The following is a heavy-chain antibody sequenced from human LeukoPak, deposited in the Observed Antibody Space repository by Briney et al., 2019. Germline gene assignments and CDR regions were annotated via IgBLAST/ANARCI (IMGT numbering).Heavy chain of an antibody. Sequence: PSETLSLTCTVSGXSISSYYWRWIRQPPGKGLEWIAYFYYSGSANYNAFLKRRVTKSVDKSKKQFFLKKRSVTAADTGVEYCGRHFVTVAHFDYWGQGTLVTVSS. V-gene: IGHV4-59*08. CDR1: GXSISSYY. CDR3: GRHFVTVAHFDY. CDR2: FYYSGSA. D-gene: IGHD4-23*01. J-gene: IGHJ4*02.